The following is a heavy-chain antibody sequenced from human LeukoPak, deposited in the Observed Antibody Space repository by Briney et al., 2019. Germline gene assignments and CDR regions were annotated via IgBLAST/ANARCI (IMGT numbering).Heavy chain of an antibody. D-gene: IGHD3-16*02. J-gene: IGHJ4*02. CDR3: ARDRGVWGSYRYTSFDY. Sequence: GGSLRLSCAASGFTFSSYGMHWVRQAPGKGLEWVAVIWYDGSNKYYAGSVKGRFTISRDNSKNTLYLQMNSLRAEDTAVYYCARDRGVWGSYRYTSFDYWGQGTLVTVSS. CDR2: IWYDGSNK. CDR1: GFTFSSYG. V-gene: IGHV3-33*01.